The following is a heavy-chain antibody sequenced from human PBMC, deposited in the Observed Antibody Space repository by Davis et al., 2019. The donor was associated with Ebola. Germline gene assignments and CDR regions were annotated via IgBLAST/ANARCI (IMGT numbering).Heavy chain of an antibody. CDR1: GFTFSSYS. V-gene: IGHV3-21*01. CDR2: ISSSSSYI. D-gene: IGHD3-9*01. J-gene: IGHJ4*02. CDR3: ARCGLRYFDWSPPGYYFDY. Sequence: PGGSLRLSCAASGFTFSSYSMNWVRQAPGKGLEWVSSISSSSSYIYYADSVKGRFTISRDNSKNTLYLQMNSLRAEDTAVYYCARCGLRYFDWSPPGYYFDYWGQGTLVTVSS.